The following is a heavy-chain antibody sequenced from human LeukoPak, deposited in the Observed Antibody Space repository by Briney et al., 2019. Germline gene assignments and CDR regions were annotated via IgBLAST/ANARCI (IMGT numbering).Heavy chain of an antibody. D-gene: IGHD5-18*01. CDR2: IYPGDSDT. CDR3: ARGYTYGLFDY. CDR1: GYSFITYW. Sequence: GESLKTSCKGSGYSFITYWIGWMRQMPGKGLEWMGIIYPGDSDTRYSPSFRGQVTISADKSISTAFLQWSSLKASDTAMYYCARGYTYGLFDYWGQGTLVTVSS. V-gene: IGHV5-51*01. J-gene: IGHJ4*02.